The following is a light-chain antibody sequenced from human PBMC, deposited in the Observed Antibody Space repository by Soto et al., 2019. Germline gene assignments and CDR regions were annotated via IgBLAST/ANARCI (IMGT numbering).Light chain of an antibody. CDR2: DGS. J-gene: IGKJ1*01. CDR3: QQHGSSPRT. CDR1: QSVSSSL. Sequence: EIVLTQSPGTLSLSPGERATPSCRASQSVSSSLLAWYQQKPGQAPRLLIYDGSTRATGIPDTFSGSGSGTDFTLTISRLESEDFAVYYCQQHGSSPRTFGQGTKVEIK. V-gene: IGKV3-20*01.